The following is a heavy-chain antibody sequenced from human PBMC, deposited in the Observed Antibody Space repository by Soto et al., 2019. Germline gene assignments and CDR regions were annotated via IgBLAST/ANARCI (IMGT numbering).Heavy chain of an antibody. CDR3: ARASGTTGTTGYFDY. CDR2: ISSSSSYI. V-gene: IGHV3-21*01. Sequence: GGSLRLSCAASGFTFSSYSMNWVRQAPGKGLEWVSSISSSSSYIYYADSVKGRFTISRDNAKNSLYLQMNSLRAEDTAVYYCARASGTTGTTGYFDYWGQGTLVTVSS. J-gene: IGHJ4*02. CDR1: GFTFSSYS. D-gene: IGHD1-1*01.